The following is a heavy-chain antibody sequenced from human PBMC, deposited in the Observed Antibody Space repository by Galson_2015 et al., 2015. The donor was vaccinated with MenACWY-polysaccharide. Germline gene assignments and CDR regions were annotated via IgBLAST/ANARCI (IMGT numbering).Heavy chain of an antibody. D-gene: IGHD1-1*01. CDR1: GFTFSRYW. J-gene: IGHJ5*02. CDR3: TKDFDWNDGP. CDR2: INGDGNST. V-gene: IGHV3-74*01. Sequence: SLRLSCAASGFTFSRYWMHWLRQAPGKGLVWVSRINGDGNSTNCADSVKGRFTISRDNAKNTLYLQMNSLRAEDTAVYYCTKDFDWNDGPWGQGTLVTVSS.